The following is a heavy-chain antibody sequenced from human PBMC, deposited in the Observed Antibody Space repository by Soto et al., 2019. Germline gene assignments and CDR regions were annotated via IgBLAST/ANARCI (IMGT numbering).Heavy chain of an antibody. Sequence: PSETLSLTCTVSGDSISSPDYYWSWIRQAPGKGLELIGYAYYRGSIYYTPSFESRVSISIDTSKNQFSLRLTSVTAADSAVYFCARVTFTPNWFDSWGQGILVTVSS. CDR2: AYYRGSI. D-gene: IGHD3-16*01. CDR3: ARVTFTPNWFDS. V-gene: IGHV4-30-4*01. J-gene: IGHJ5*01. CDR1: GDSISSPDYY.